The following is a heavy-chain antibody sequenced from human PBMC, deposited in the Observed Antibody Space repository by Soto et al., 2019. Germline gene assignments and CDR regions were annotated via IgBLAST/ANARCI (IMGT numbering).Heavy chain of an antibody. D-gene: IGHD4-17*01. V-gene: IGHV3-30-3*01. CDR1: GLTFSNYA. Sequence: QVHLVESGGGVVQPGRSLRLSCAASGLTFSNYAMHWVRQAPGKGLEWVAFISYDGTNRCYQDSVKGRFTISRDNSKNTRYLQMNRLKTGDTAVYYCASEPSSTVATGGGGGAKDYWGQGTLVTVSS. J-gene: IGHJ4*02. CDR2: ISYDGTNR. CDR3: ASEPSSTVATGGGGGAKDY.